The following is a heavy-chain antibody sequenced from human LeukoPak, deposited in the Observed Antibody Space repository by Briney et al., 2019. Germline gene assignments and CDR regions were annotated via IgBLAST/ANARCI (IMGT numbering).Heavy chain of an antibody. V-gene: IGHV1-24*01. D-gene: IGHD6-13*01. Sequence: GASVKVSCKVSGYTLTELSMHWVRQAPGKGLEWMGGFDPEDGETIYAQKFQGRVTMTEDTSTDTAYMELSSLRSEDTAVYCCATGAPYSSSWSLFDYWGQGTLVTVSS. CDR2: FDPEDGET. CDR1: GYTLTELS. J-gene: IGHJ4*02. CDR3: ATGAPYSSSWSLFDY.